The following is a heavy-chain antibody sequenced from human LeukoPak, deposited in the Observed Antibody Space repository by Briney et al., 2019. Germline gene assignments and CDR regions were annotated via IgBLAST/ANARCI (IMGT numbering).Heavy chain of an antibody. CDR1: GFTVSTNY. Sequence: PGGSLRLSCAASGFTVSTNYMTWVRQAPGKGLEWVANIKQDGSEKYYVDSVKGRFTISRDNAKNSLYLQMNSLRAEDTAVYYCARDFLTYYDILTGYAYYFDYWGQGTLVTVSS. V-gene: IGHV3-7*01. CDR2: IKQDGSEK. CDR3: ARDFLTYYDILTGYAYYFDY. D-gene: IGHD3-9*01. J-gene: IGHJ4*02.